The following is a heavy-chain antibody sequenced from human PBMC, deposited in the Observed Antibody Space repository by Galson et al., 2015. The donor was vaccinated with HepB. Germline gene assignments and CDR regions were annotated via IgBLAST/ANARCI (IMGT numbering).Heavy chain of an antibody. CDR3: ARVSGDYDILTGHDAFDI. J-gene: IGHJ3*02. V-gene: IGHV3-11*01. Sequence: SLRLSCAASGFTFSDYYMSWIRQAPGKGLEWVSYISSSGSTIYYADSVKSRFTISRDNAKNSLYLQMNSLRAEDTAVYYCARVSGDYDILTGHDAFDIWGQGTMVTVSS. D-gene: IGHD3-9*01. CDR2: ISSSGSTI. CDR1: GFTFSDYY.